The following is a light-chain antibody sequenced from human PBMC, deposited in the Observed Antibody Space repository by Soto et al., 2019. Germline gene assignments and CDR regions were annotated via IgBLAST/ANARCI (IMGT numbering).Light chain of an antibody. CDR3: GTWDRSLTAAV. CDR2: DNY. CDR1: SSNIGNNY. J-gene: IGLJ3*02. V-gene: IGLV1-51*01. Sequence: QSVLTQPPSVSAAPGQKVTISCFGSSSNIGNNYVSWYQQLPGTAPKLLIYDNYTRPAGIPDRFSGSKSGTSATLGITGLQTGDEAGYYCGTWDRSLTAAVFGGGTKLTVL.